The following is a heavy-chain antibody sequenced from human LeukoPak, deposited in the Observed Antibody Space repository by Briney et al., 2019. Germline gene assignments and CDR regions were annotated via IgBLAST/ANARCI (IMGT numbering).Heavy chain of an antibody. CDR2: IYSGGST. Sequence: GGSLRLSCAASGFTVSSNYMSWVRQAPGKGLEWVSVIYSGGSTYYADSVKGRFTISRDNSKNTLYLQMNSLRAEDTAVYYCARVDHYSGYECFDYWGQGTLVTVSS. D-gene: IGHD5-12*01. J-gene: IGHJ4*02. V-gene: IGHV3-53*01. CDR1: GFTVSSNY. CDR3: ARVDHYSGYECFDY.